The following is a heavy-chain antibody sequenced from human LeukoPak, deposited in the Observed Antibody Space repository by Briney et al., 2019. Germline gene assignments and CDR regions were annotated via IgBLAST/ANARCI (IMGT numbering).Heavy chain of an antibody. CDR1: GDSINSYY. CDR3: TRGNAN. J-gene: IGHJ4*02. CDR2: ISYSGST. Sequence: PSETLSLTCTVSGDSINSYYWSWIRQPPGKGLEWIGYISYSGSTNYNPSLKSRVTISLDTSKTKFFLKLSSVTAADTALYYCTRGNANWGQGTLVTVSS. V-gene: IGHV4-59*01.